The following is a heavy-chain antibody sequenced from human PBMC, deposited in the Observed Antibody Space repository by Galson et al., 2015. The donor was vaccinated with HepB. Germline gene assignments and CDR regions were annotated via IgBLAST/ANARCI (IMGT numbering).Heavy chain of an antibody. CDR3: ARGCPSDYYDSSGYWEYYFDY. CDR1: GFTFSSYA. CDR2: ISYDGSNK. V-gene: IGHV3-30*04. Sequence: SLRLSCAASGFTFSSYAMHWVRQAPGKGLEWVAVISYDGSNKYYADSVKGRFTISRDNSKNTLYLQMNSLRAEDTAVYYCARGCPSDYYDSSGYWEYYFDYWGQGTPVTVSS. J-gene: IGHJ4*02. D-gene: IGHD3-22*01.